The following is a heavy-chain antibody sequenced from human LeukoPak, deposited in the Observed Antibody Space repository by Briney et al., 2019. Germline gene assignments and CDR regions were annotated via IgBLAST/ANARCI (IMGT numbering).Heavy chain of an antibody. D-gene: IGHD2-15*01. CDR3: ARRYCSGGTSCYFDY. V-gene: IGHV1-18*01. CDR2: ISAYNGNT. J-gene: IGHJ4*02. CDR1: GYTFTSYG. Sequence: ASVKVSCKASGYTFTSYGISWVRQAPGQGLEWMGWISAYNGNTNYAQKLQGRVTMTTDTSTSTAYMELRSLRSDDTAVYYCARRYCSGGTSCYFDYWGQGTLVTVSS.